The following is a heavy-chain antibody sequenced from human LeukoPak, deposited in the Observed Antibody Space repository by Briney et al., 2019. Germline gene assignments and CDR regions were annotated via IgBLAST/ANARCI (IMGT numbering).Heavy chain of an antibody. CDR2: IIPILGIA. Sequence: WASVKVSCKASGGTFSSYAISWVRQAPGQGLEWMGRIIPILGIANYAQKFQGRVTITADKSTSTAYMELSSLRSEDTAVYYCASGFGYSYISGLDAFGIWGQGTMVTVSS. J-gene: IGHJ3*02. CDR3: ASGFGYSYISGLDAFGI. CDR1: GGTFSSYA. V-gene: IGHV1-69*04. D-gene: IGHD5-18*01.